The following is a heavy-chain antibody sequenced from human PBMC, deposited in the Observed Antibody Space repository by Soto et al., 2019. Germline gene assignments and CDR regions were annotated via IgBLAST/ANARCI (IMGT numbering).Heavy chain of an antibody. Sequence: SVKVSRKASGGTFISYTIAWVRQAPGQGLEWMGEIIPLFGTTNYVEKFQGRLTITADASTSTAYMELSSLRSEDTAMYYCARDAIAAAGTDYWGQGTLVTISS. CDR2: IIPLFGTT. J-gene: IGHJ4*02. V-gene: IGHV1-69*13. D-gene: IGHD6-13*01. CDR1: GGTFISYT. CDR3: ARDAIAAAGTDY.